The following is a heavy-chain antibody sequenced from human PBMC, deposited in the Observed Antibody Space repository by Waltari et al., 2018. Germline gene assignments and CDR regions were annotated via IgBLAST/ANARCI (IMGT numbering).Heavy chain of an antibody. Sequence: QVQLVQSGAEVKKPGASVRLSCKASGNTFTTYYRHWVRQAPGQGLEWMGIINPTGDRTQYAQKFQGRVTVTRDASTNTVYMELRSLRSDDTAVYYCARTPLGYGDYGWGQGTLVTVSS. CDR3: ARTPLGYGDYG. V-gene: IGHV1-46*01. J-gene: IGHJ4*02. D-gene: IGHD4-17*01. CDR1: GNTFTTYY. CDR2: INPTGDRT.